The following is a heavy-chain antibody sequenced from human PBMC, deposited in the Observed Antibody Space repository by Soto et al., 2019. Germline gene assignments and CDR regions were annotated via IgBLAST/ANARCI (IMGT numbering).Heavy chain of an antibody. CDR2: ISGSSSTI. CDR1: GFTFSRYS. V-gene: IGHV3-48*02. Sequence: LRLSCAASGFTFSRYSMNWVRQAPGKGLEWVSHISGSSSTIYHTDSVKGRFTVSRDNAKNSLYLQMNSLRDEDTAVYFCAKTSLRVYYYGMDVWGQGTTVTVSS. CDR3: AKTSLRVYYYGMDV. J-gene: IGHJ6*02.